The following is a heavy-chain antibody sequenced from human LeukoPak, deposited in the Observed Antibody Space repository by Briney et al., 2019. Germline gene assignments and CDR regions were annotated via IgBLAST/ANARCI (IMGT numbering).Heavy chain of an antibody. CDR2: ISGSGGST. CDR1: GFTFSNNF. Sequence: GGSLRLSCAASGFTFSNNFMTWVRQAPGKGLEWVSAISGSGGSTYYADSVKGRFTISRDNSKNTLYLQMNSLRAEDTAVYYCAKAIAVAATWLAWGQGTLVTVSS. V-gene: IGHV3-23*01. J-gene: IGHJ5*02. CDR3: AKAIAVAATWLA. D-gene: IGHD6-19*01.